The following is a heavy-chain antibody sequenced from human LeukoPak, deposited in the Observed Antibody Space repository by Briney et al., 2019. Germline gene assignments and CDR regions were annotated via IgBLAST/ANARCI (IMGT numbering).Heavy chain of an antibody. CDR2: INDEGSGT. J-gene: IGHJ3*02. Sequence: GGSLRLSCAASGFTFRSYWMHWVRQAPGKGLVWVSRINDEGSGTSYADSVKGRFTISRDNAKNTLYLQMNSLRAEDTAVYYCASSPFCGGDCFTGAFDIWGHGTMVTVSS. D-gene: IGHD2-21*02. CDR1: GFTFRSYW. CDR3: ASSPFCGGDCFTGAFDI. V-gene: IGHV3-74*01.